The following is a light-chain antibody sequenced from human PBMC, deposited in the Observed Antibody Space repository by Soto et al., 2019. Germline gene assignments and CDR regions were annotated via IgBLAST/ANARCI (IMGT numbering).Light chain of an antibody. J-gene: IGLJ2*01. Sequence: QSALTQPASVSGSPGQSITISCTATSSDVGSFNYVSWYQHHPGKAPKLMIYEVTSRPSGVSNRFSGSKSGNTASLTISGLQAEDEADYYCCSYAGSYTIVVFGGGTKVTVL. V-gene: IGLV2-14*01. CDR1: SSDVGSFNY. CDR2: EVT. CDR3: CSYAGSYTIVV.